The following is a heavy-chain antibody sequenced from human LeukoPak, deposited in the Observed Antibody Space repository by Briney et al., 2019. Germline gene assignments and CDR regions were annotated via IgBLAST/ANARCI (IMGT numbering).Heavy chain of an antibody. J-gene: IGHJ5*02. CDR1: GYTFINYD. V-gene: IGHV1-18*01. CDR2: ISAYNGNT. CDR3: ARDPSYQLPRDPNWFDP. D-gene: IGHD2-2*01. Sequence: ASVKVSCKTSGYTFINYDINWVRQATGQGLEWMGWISAYNGNTNYAQKLQGRVTMTTDTSTSTAYMELSRLRSDDTAVYYCARDPSYQLPRDPNWFDPWGQGTLVTVSS.